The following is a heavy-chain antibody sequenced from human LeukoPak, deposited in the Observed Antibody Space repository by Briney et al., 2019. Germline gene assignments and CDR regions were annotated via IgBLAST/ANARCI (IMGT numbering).Heavy chain of an antibody. V-gene: IGHV3-11*01. CDR3: ARGRHSGYEFDY. Sequence: GGSLRLSYAASGFTFSDYYMSWIRQAPGKGLEWDSYISSSGSTIYYADSVKGRFTISRDNAKNSLYLQMNSLRAEDTAVYYCARGRHSGYEFDYWGQGTLVTVSS. CDR1: GFTFSDYY. CDR2: ISSSGSTI. J-gene: IGHJ4*02. D-gene: IGHD5-12*01.